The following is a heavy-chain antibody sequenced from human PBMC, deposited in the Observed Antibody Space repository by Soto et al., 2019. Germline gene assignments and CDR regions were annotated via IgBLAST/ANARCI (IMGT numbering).Heavy chain of an antibody. D-gene: IGHD6-13*01. Sequence: ASVKVSCKASGYTLTTYAMHWVRQAPGQRLEWMGWVNAGNGNTKYSQKFQDRVTITRDTSASTAYMELSSLRSEDTAVYYCARGASSNWPFDYWGQGTLVTVSS. V-gene: IGHV1-3*01. CDR2: VNAGNGNT. J-gene: IGHJ4*02. CDR1: GYTLTTYA. CDR3: ARGASSNWPFDY.